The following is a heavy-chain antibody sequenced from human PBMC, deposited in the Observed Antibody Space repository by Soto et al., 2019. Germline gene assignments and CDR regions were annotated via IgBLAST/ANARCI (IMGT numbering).Heavy chain of an antibody. J-gene: IGHJ4*02. CDR3: ARGPILTGTAPFDY. CDR1: GFTFSDYN. V-gene: IGHV3-21*01. Sequence: SLRLSCAASGFTFSDYNINWVRQAPGKGLEWVSSISSTSRYIYYADSVKGRFTISRDNAKNSLFLQMNSLGAEDSAVYYCARGPILTGTAPFDYWGQGTLVTVSS. CDR2: ISSTSRYI. D-gene: IGHD1-7*01.